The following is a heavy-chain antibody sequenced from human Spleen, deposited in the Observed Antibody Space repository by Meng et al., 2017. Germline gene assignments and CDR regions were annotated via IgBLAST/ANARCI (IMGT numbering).Heavy chain of an antibody. Sequence: EVPVVESGGGLVQPGGSLTLSCAASGFTLSRFWMHWVRQAPGKGLVWVARMNEDGTTINHAGSVRGRFTISRDSARNTLYLQMNSLRAEDTAVYYCVRDFGGNSDYWGQGTPVTVSS. D-gene: IGHD4-23*01. V-gene: IGHV3-74*01. CDR3: VRDFGGNSDY. CDR2: MNEDGTTI. CDR1: GFTLSRFW. J-gene: IGHJ4*02.